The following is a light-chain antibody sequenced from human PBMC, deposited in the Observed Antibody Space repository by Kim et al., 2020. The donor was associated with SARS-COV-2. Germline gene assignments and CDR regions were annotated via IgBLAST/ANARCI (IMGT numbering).Light chain of an antibody. CDR2: GRN. CDR1: SLTRYY. V-gene: IGLV3-19*01. J-gene: IGLJ2*01. Sequence: SSELTQDPAVSVALGQTVKITCQGDSLTRYYASWYQQKPGQAPVLVIYGRNNLPSGIPDRLSGSTSGNTASLIITGAQAEDEADYYCNSRDSSENVLFGGGTKLTVL. CDR3: NSRDSSENVL.